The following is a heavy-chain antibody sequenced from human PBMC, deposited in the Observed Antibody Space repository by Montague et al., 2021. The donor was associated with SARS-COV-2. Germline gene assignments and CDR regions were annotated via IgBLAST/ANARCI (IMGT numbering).Heavy chain of an antibody. D-gene: IGHD3-3*01. CDR2: IYYSGST. Sequence: SETLSLTCTVSGGSISSYYWSWIRQPPGKGLEWIGYIYYSGSTNYNPSLKSRVTISVDTSKNQFSLKLSSVTAADTAVYYCARDKRDYDSWPGYGMDVWGQGTTVTVSS. CDR1: GGSISSYY. J-gene: IGHJ6*02. V-gene: IGHV4-59*01. CDR3: ARDKRDYDSWPGYGMDV.